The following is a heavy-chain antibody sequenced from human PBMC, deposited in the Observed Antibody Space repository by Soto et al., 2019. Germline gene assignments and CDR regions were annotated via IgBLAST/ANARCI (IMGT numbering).Heavy chain of an antibody. V-gene: IGHV3-66*01. CDR1: GFSVSKKY. Sequence: GGSLRLSCAASGFSVSKKYMTWVRQPPGKGLEWVSVIYGGGKTYYADSVKGRFTISRDNSMNMLYLQMNSLRVEDTAVYYCATTVVTAVIDYWGQGT. D-gene: IGHD2-15*01. CDR2: IYGGGKT. CDR3: ATTVVTAVIDY. J-gene: IGHJ4*02.